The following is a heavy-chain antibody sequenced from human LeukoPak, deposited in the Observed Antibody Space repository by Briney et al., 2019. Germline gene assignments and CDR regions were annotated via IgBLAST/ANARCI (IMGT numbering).Heavy chain of an antibody. V-gene: IGHV4-59*08. CDR3: ARHPGQQLFGLHPIDY. Sequence: PSETLSLTCTVSGGSISSYYWSWIRQPPGKGLEWIGYIYYSGSTNYNPSLKSRVTISVDTSKNQFSLKLSSVTAADTAVYYCARHPGQQLFGLHPIDYWGQGTLVTVSS. D-gene: IGHD6-13*01. J-gene: IGHJ4*02. CDR2: IYYSGST. CDR1: GGSISSYY.